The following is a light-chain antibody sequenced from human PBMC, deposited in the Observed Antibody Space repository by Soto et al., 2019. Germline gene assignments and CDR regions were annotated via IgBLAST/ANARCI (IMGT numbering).Light chain of an antibody. Sequence: EIVLTQSPATLSLSPGERATLSCRASQSVSSYLAWSHQKPGQAPSLLIYDASNRATGIPARFSGSGSGTDFTLTISSLEPEDFAVYYCQQRSNWPLTFGGGTKVEIK. CDR2: DAS. V-gene: IGKV3-11*01. CDR1: QSVSSY. CDR3: QQRSNWPLT. J-gene: IGKJ4*01.